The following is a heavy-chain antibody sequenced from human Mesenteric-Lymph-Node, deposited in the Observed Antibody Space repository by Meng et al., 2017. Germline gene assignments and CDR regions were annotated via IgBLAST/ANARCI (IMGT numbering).Heavy chain of an antibody. CDR1: GFTFSSYW. V-gene: IGHV3-7*01. J-gene: IGHJ6*02. CDR2: IEQGGSEK. CDR3: ARCRGSQSSRWYDYYYGMDV. D-gene: IGHD6-13*01. Sequence: GGSLRLSCAASGFTFSSYWMSWVRQAPGKGLEWVANIEQGGSEKYFVDSVKGRFTISRDNANNLLYLQMNSLRAEDTAVYYCARCRGSQSSRWYDYYYGMDVWGQGTTVTVSS.